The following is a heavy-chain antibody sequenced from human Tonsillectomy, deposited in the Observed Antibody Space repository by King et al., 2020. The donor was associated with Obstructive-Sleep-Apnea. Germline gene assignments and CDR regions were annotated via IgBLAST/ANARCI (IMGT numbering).Heavy chain of an antibody. CDR1: GYTFTNYY. Sequence: VQSGAEVKKPGASVKVSCKASGYTFTNYYMHWVRQAPGQGLEWMGIMNPSGGSTTYAQRFRGRVTVTRDTSTSTIYMELSSLGSDDTAVYYCARAGGYYNSSGYYCGGFDFWGQGTLVTVSS. CDR2: MNPSGGST. D-gene: IGHD3-22*01. CDR3: ARAGGYYNSSGYYCGGFDF. V-gene: IGHV1-46*03. J-gene: IGHJ4*02.